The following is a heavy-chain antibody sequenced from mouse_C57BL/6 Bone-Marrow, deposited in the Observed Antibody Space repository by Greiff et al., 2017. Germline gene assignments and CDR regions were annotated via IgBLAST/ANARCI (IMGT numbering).Heavy chain of an antibody. V-gene: IGHV5-12*01. CDR3: ARPYYGSSYWYFDV. D-gene: IGHD1-1*01. Sequence: EVQRVESGGGLVQPGGSLKLSCAASGFTFSDYYMYWVRQTPEKRLEWVAYISNGGGSTYYPNTVKGRFTISRDNAKNTLYLKMSSLKSEDTAMYYGARPYYGSSYWYFDVWGTGTTVTVSS. CDR2: ISNGGGST. CDR1: GFTFSDYY. J-gene: IGHJ1*03.